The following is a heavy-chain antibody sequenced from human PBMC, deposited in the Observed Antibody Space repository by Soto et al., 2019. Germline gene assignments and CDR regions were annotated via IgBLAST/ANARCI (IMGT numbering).Heavy chain of an antibody. V-gene: IGHV4-4*07. CDR1: GGSISSYY. Sequence: SETLSLTCTVSGGSISSYYWSWIRQPAGKGLEWIGRIYTSGSTNYNPSLKSRVTMSVDTSKNQFSLKLSSVTAADTAVYYCARDVGPVTIFGEALSGYFDFWGQGTLVTVSS. CDR2: IYTSGST. CDR3: ARDVGPVTIFGEALSGYFDF. J-gene: IGHJ4*02. D-gene: IGHD3-3*01.